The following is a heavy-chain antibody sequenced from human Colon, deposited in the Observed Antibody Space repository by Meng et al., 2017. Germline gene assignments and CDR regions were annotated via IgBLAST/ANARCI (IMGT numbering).Heavy chain of an antibody. J-gene: IGHJ4*02. CDR2: IYNTGST. V-gene: IGHV4-38-2*02. CDR1: GYSITSGYY. CDR3: ARGLAGSYHAAFGS. D-gene: IGHD3-10*01. Sequence: SETLSLTCTVSGYSITSGYYWGWIRQPPGKGVEWIGSIYNTGSTYNNPSLKSRVTISVDTSKNQFSLKLSSVTAADTAVYYCARGLAGSYHAAFGSWGQGTLVTVSS.